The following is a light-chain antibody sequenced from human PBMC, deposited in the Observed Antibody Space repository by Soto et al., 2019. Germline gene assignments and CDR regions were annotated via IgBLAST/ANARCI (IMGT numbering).Light chain of an antibody. J-gene: IGLJ3*02. CDR2: DDN. CDR3: QSYDTSNPLV. CDR1: SGNIGSSY. V-gene: IGLV6-57*01. Sequence: NFMLTQPHSVSESPGQTVTISCTRSSGNIGSSYVQWYQQRPGSSPTTVIFDDNQRPTWVPVRFSGSIDSSSNSASLVISGLRTEDEADYCCQSYDTSNPLVFGGGTKVTVL.